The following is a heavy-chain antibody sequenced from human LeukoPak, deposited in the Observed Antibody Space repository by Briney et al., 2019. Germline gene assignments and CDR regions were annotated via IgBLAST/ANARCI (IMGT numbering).Heavy chain of an antibody. CDR3: ARYYCSSTSCPGIDF. CDR2: IYYSGST. CDR1: GGSISSGGYY. Sequence: SETLSLTCTVSGGSISSGGYYWSWIRQPPGKGPEWIGYIYYSGSTYYNSSLKSRVTILVDTSKNQLSLKLSSVTAADTAVYYCARYYCSSTSCPGIDFWGQGTLVTVSS. J-gene: IGHJ4*02. D-gene: IGHD2-2*01. V-gene: IGHV4-30-4*08.